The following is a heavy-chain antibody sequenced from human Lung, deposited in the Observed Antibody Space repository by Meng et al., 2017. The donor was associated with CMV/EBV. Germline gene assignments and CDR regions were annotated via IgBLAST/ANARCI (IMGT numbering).Heavy chain of an antibody. V-gene: IGHV4-4*02. CDR3: ARDPYATGWAG. D-gene: IGHD6-19*01. Sequence: QIQLQESGPGLVKPSGTLSLTCAFSGGSISISTWWSWVRQPPGKGLEWIGEIYHSGGTNYNPSLRGRVTISLDKSKNQFSLTLRSVTAADTAVYYCARDPYATGWAGWGQGTLVTVSS. CDR2: IYHSGGT. J-gene: IGHJ4*02. CDR1: GGSISISTW.